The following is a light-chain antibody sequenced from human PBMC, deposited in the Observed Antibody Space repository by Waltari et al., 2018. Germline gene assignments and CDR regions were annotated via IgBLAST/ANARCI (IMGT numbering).Light chain of an antibody. Sequence: EFVLTQSPGTLSLSPGEGATLSCRASQSVSSSYLGWYQQKPGQAPRPLISATSSRATGIPDRFIGSGSGTDFTLTITRLEPEDFAVYYCQQYGTSPPTFGQGTKVEIE. V-gene: IGKV3-20*01. CDR1: QSVSSSY. J-gene: IGKJ1*01. CDR2: ATS. CDR3: QQYGTSPPT.